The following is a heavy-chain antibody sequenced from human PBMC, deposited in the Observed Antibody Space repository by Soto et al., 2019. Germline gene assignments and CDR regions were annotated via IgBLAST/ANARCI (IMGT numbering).Heavy chain of an antibody. CDR3: ARSQGSSTSLEIYYYYYYGMEV. V-gene: IGHV1-69*01. D-gene: IGHD2-2*01. CDR2: IIPISGTA. J-gene: IGHJ6*02. Sequence: QVQLVQSGAEVKKPGSSVKVSCKASGGTFSSYAISWVRQAPGQGLEWMGGIIPISGTANYAQKFQGRVTITADESTSTAYMGASSLRSEDTAVYYCARSQGSSTSLEIYYYYYYGMEVWGQGTTVTVSS. CDR1: GGTFSSYA.